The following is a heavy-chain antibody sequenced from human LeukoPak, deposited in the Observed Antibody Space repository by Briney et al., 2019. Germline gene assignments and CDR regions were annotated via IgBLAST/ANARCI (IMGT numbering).Heavy chain of an antibody. CDR1: VFTFSSYA. CDR2: ISGSGGST. J-gene: IGHJ4*02. CDR3: AKDYYGSGSFFDY. D-gene: IGHD3-10*01. V-gene: IGHV3-23*01. Sequence: GGSLRLSCAASVFTFSSYAMSWVPQAPGKGLECVSAISGSGGSTYYADSAKGRFTISRDNSKNTLYLQMNSLRAEDTAVYYGAKDYYGSGSFFDYWGQGTLVTVSS.